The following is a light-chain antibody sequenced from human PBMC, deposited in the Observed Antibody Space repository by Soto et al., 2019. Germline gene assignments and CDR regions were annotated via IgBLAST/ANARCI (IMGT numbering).Light chain of an antibody. J-gene: IGKJ1*01. CDR2: DAS. CDR1: QDTSNY. CDR3: QQYDSLPRT. Sequence: DIQMTQSPSSLSASVGDRVTITCQASQDTSNYLNWYQQKPGKAPKLLIYDASNLETGVPSRFSGSGSGTDFNLTISSLQPEDIATYYCQQYDSLPRTFGQGTKVEL. V-gene: IGKV1-33*01.